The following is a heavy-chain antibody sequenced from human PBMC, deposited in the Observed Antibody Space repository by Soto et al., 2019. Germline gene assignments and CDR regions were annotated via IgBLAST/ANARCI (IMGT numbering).Heavy chain of an antibody. CDR1: GGSISSSSYY. CDR2: IYYSGST. CDR3: ARLHRYSSSWYRVEWFDP. V-gene: IGHV4-39*01. D-gene: IGHD6-13*01. Sequence: QLQLQESGPGLVKPSETLSLTCTVSGGSISSSSYYWGWIRQPPGKGLEWIGSIYYSGSTYYNPSLKSRVTISVDTSKNQFSLKLSSVTAADTAVYYCARLHRYSSSWYRVEWFDPWGQGTLVTVSS. J-gene: IGHJ5*02.